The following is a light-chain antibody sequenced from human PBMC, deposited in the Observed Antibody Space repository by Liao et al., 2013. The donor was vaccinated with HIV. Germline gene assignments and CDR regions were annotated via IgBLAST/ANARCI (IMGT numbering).Light chain of an antibody. V-gene: IGLV3-1*01. CDR3: QVWERSSWV. CDR1: YLGDKY. CDR2: QDN. Sequence: SYELTQPPSLSVSPGQTASITCSGDYLGDKYASWYQHKPGQAPVLVIYQDNKRPSGIPERFSGSNSGNTATLTIRGTQATDEADYYCQVWERSSWVFGGGTKLTVL. J-gene: IGLJ3*02.